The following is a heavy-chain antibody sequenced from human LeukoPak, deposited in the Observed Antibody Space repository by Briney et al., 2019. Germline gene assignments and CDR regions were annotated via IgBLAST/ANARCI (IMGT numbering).Heavy chain of an antibody. Sequence: GGSPRLSGAASGFTVSSNYMSWFRQAPGKGLESVSIIYSGGSTYYADSVQGRFTISRHNSKNTLYLQMNSLRAEDTAVYYCAREVGGSAFDIWGQGTMVTVSS. CDR1: GFTVSSNY. CDR2: IYSGGST. D-gene: IGHD3-16*01. V-gene: IGHV3-53*04. CDR3: AREVGGSAFDI. J-gene: IGHJ3*02.